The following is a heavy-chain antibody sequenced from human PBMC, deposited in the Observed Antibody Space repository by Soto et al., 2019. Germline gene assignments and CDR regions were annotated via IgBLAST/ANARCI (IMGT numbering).Heavy chain of an antibody. CDR1: GGSISSYY. V-gene: IGHV4-59*08. J-gene: IGHJ6*03. CDR2: IYYSGST. CDR3: ARRRQAYYYYMDV. Sequence: SETLSLTCTVSGGSISSYYWSWIRQPPGKGLEWIGYIYYSGSTNYNPSLKSRVTISVDTSKNQFSLKLSSVTAADTAVYYCARRRQAYYYYMDVWGKGTTVTV.